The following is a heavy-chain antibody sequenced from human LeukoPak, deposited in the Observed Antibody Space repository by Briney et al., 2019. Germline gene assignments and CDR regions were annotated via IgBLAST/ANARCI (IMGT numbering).Heavy chain of an antibody. V-gene: IGHV4-61*01. Sequence: PSETLSLTCTISGSSITSVSHYWGWIRQPPGKGLEWIGYIYYSGSTNYNPSLKSRVTISVDTSKNQFSLKLSSVTAADTAVYYCARGGRYSYGPLVWGQGTLVTVSS. CDR2: IYYSGST. CDR3: ARGGRYSYGPLV. D-gene: IGHD5-18*01. J-gene: IGHJ4*02. CDR1: GSSITSVSHY.